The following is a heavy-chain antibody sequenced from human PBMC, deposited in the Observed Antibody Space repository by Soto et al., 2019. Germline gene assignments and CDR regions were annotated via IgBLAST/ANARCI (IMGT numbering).Heavy chain of an antibody. CDR3: AREHGDYVSWYFDL. Sequence: GESLKISCAASGLTFRSYWMHWVRQAPGKGLVWVSRINSDGSSTIYADSVKGRFTISRDNAKNTLYLQMNSLRAEDTAVYYCAREHGDYVSWYFDLWGRGTLVTVSS. CDR2: INSDGSST. D-gene: IGHD4-17*01. J-gene: IGHJ2*01. V-gene: IGHV3-74*01. CDR1: GLTFRSYW.